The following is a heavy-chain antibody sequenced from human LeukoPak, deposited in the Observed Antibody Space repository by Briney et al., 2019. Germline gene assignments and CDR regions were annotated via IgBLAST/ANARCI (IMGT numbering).Heavy chain of an antibody. CDR3: ARIPIAAAYYFDY. CDR2: MNPNSGNT. V-gene: IGHV1-8*01. D-gene: IGHD6-13*01. CDR1: GYTLTELS. J-gene: IGHJ4*02. Sequence: ASVKVSCKVSGYTLTELSMHWVRQATGQGLEWMGWMNPNSGNTGYAQKFQGRVTMTRNTSISTAYMELSSLRSEDTAVYYCARIPIAAAYYFDYWGQGTLVTVSS.